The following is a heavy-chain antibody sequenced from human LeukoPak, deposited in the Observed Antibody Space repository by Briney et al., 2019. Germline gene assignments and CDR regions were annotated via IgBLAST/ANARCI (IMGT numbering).Heavy chain of an antibody. D-gene: IGHD2-15*01. Sequence: SETLSLTCAVYGGSFSGYYWGWIRQPPGKGLEWIGEINHSGSTNYNPSLKSRVTISVDTSKNQFSLKLSSVTAADTAVYYCARVSHCSGGSCYFDYWGQGTLVTVSS. CDR1: GGSFSGYY. CDR3: ARVSHCSGGSCYFDY. J-gene: IGHJ4*02. CDR2: INHSGST. V-gene: IGHV4-34*01.